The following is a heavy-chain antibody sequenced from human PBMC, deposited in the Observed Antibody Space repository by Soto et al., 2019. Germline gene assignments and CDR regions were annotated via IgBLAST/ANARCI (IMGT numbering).Heavy chain of an antibody. Sequence: QVQLVQSGAEVKKPGASVKVSCKASGYTFTGYYMHWVRQAPGQGLEWMGWINPNSGGTNYAQKFQGRVTMTRDTSISTAYMELSRLRSDDTAVYYCARGDIVVVVAAPDSPHFDYWGQRTLVTVSS. CDR1: GYTFTGYY. J-gene: IGHJ4*02. CDR3: ARGDIVVVVAAPDSPHFDY. D-gene: IGHD2-15*01. CDR2: INPNSGGT. V-gene: IGHV1-2*02.